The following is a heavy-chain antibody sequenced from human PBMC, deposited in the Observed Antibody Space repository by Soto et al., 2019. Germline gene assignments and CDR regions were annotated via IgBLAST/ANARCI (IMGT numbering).Heavy chain of an antibody. V-gene: IGHV3-53*01. J-gene: IGHJ3*02. CDR1: GFTFTSYG. Sequence: LRLSCAASGFTFTSYGMHWVRQAPGKGLEWVSVIYSGGGTYYADSVEGRFTISRDTSKNTLHLQMNDLRAEDTALYYCARGGVQDAFDIWGQGTMVTVSS. D-gene: IGHD1-26*01. CDR3: ARGGVQDAFDI. CDR2: IYSGGGT.